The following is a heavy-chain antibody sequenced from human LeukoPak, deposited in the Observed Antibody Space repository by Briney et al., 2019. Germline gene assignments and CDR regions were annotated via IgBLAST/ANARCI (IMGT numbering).Heavy chain of an antibody. D-gene: IGHD2-21*02. J-gene: IGHJ3*02. CDR3: AREVTQSDAFDI. V-gene: IGHV1-8*01. CDR2: MNPNSGNT. CDR1: GYTFTSYD. Sequence: ASVKVSCKASGYTFTSYDINWVRQATGQGLEWMGWMNPNSGNTGYAQKIQGRVTMTRNTSISTAYMELSSLRSEDTAVYYCAREVTQSDAFDIWGQGTMVTVSS.